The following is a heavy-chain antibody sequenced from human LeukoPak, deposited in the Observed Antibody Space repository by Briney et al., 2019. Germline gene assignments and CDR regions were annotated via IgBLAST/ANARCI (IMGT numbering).Heavy chain of an antibody. Sequence: SETLSLTCAVYGGSFSGYYWSWIRQPPGKGLEWIGEINHSGSTNYNPSLKSRVTMSVDTSKNQFSLKLSSVTAADTAVYYCARDADCTNGVCYFPLGYWGQGTLVTVSS. CDR1: GGSFSGYY. V-gene: IGHV4-34*01. CDR3: ARDADCTNGVCYFPLGY. J-gene: IGHJ4*02. CDR2: INHSGST. D-gene: IGHD2-8*01.